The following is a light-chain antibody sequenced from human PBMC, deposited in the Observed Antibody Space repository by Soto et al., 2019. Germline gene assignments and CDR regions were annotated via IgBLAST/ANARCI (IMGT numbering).Light chain of an antibody. J-gene: IGLJ2*01. CDR3: CSYAGRSTWDVV. CDR1: SSDVGGSGL. Sequence: QSALTQPASVSGSPGQSITISCTGTSSDVGGSGLVSWYQFHPGKAPKLLIFEGFKRPSGVSNRFSGSKSGSTASLTLSGLQAEDEADYYCCSYAGRSTWDVVFGGGTKVTVL. V-gene: IGLV2-23*01. CDR2: EGF.